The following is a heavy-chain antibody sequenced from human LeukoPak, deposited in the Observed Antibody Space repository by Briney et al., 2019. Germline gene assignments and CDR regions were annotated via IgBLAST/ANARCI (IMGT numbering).Heavy chain of an antibody. CDR3: ARRMGRGFDL. CDR2: IAPNSGDT. V-gene: IGHV1-2*02. Sequence: ASVKVSCKASGYTFTDYHMHWVRQAPGQGLEGMGFIAPNSGDTGSPQKFQGRVTMTWDTSISTAYMELNRLKSDDTAMYYCARRMGRGFDLWGQATLVTVSS. CDR1: GYTFTDYH. D-gene: IGHD3-10*01. J-gene: IGHJ5*02.